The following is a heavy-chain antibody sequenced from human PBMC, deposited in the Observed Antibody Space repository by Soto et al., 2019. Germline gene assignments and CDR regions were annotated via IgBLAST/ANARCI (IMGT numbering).Heavy chain of an antibody. Sequence: QVQLVESGGGVVQPGRSLRLSCAASGFSFSSYVMHWVRQAPGKGLEWVAVIWYDGGNKYYADSVKGRFTISRDNSKNTLYLQMNSLRAEDTAVHYCARDGQWLPRDGLRSSYYFDYWGQGTLVTVSS. CDR3: ARDGQWLPRDGLRSSYYFDY. CDR1: GFSFSSYV. V-gene: IGHV3-33*01. CDR2: IWYDGGNK. D-gene: IGHD6-19*01. J-gene: IGHJ4*02.